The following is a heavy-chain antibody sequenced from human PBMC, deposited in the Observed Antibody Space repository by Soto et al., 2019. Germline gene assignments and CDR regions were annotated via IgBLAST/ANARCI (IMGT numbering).Heavy chain of an antibody. D-gene: IGHD2-21*01. CDR2: ISGYNGNT. J-gene: IGHJ6*02. CDR3: ARDVFCGGAPACPDMDV. Sequence: QVVLEQSGGEVKKPGASVKVSCKASGYTFSGYSITWVRQAPGQGLEWMGRISGYNGNTNYARTLRGRLTLTTDTPTSTAYIELRRLTSDDTAVYYCARDVFCGGAPACPDMDVWGQGTTVTVSS. V-gene: IGHV1-18*04. CDR1: GYTFSGYS.